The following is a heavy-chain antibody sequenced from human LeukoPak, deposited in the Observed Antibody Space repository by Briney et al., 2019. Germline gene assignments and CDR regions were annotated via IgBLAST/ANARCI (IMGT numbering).Heavy chain of an antibody. CDR2: IKQDGSEK. J-gene: IGHJ4*02. CDR1: GFTFSDYY. D-gene: IGHD3-10*01. V-gene: IGHV3-7*01. Sequence: GGSLRLSCAASGFTFSDYYMSWIRQAPGKGLEWVANIKQDGSEKYYVDSVKGRFTISRDNAKNSLYLQMNSLRAEDTAVYYCAREYGVFGLDYWGQGTLVTVSS. CDR3: AREYGVFGLDY.